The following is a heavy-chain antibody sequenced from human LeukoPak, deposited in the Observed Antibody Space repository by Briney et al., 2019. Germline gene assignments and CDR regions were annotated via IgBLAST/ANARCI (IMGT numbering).Heavy chain of an antibody. Sequence: SETLSLTCTVSGGSVSSSNYYWGWIRQPPGKGLEWIGSIYHSGSTYYNPSLKSRVTISVDTSKNQFSLKLSSVTAADTAVYYCARHLVLWLGELRYWFDPWGQGTLVTVSS. J-gene: IGHJ5*02. CDR2: IYHSGST. V-gene: IGHV4-39*01. CDR3: ARHLVLWLGELRYWFDP. D-gene: IGHD3-10*01. CDR1: GGSVSSSNYY.